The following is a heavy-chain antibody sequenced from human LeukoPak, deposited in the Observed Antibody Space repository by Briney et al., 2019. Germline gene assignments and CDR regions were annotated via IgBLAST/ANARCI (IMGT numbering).Heavy chain of an antibody. CDR1: GGSISSHY. CDR3: ASGDYDFWCGYWLLH. D-gene: IGHD3-3*01. CDR2: IYYSGST. J-gene: IGHJ4*02. Sequence: SETLSLTCTVSGGSISSHYWSWIRQPPGKGLEWIGYIYYSGSTNYNPSLKSRVTISVDTSKNQFSLKLSSVTAADTAVYYCASGDYDFWCGYWLLHWGQGTLVTVSS. V-gene: IGHV4-59*11.